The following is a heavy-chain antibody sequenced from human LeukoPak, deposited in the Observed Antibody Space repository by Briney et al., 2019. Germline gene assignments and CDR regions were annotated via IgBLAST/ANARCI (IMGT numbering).Heavy chain of an antibody. CDR2: GHHSGST. V-gene: IGHV4-59*01. J-gene: IGHJ2*01. Sequence: KTSETLSLTCTVSGGSITSYYWSWLRQPPGKGLEWLGFGHHSGSTNYKPTLKSRVTISVDTSKNQFSLKLSSVTAADTAVYYCARPRSSSFWYFDLWGRGTQVTVSS. D-gene: IGHD6-13*01. CDR1: GGSITSYY. CDR3: ARPRSSSFWYFDL.